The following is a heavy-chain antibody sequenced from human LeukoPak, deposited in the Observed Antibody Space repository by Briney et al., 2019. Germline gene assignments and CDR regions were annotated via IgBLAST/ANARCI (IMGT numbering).Heavy chain of an antibody. CDR3: AKVFYYDSSGSFDY. CDR2: ISRSGSTK. Sequence: KSGGSLRLSCAASGFTFSDYNMRWIRQAPGKGLEWVSSISRSGSTKYYADSVKGRFTISRDNSKNTLYLQMHSLRAEDTAVYYCAKVFYYDSSGSFDYWGQGTLVTVSS. CDR1: GFTFSDYN. D-gene: IGHD3-22*01. V-gene: IGHV3-11*01. J-gene: IGHJ4*02.